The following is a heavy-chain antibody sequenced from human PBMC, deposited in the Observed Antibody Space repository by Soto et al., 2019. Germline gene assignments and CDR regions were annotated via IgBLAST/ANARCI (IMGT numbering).Heavy chain of an antibody. Sequence: QLQLQESGPGLVKPSETLSLTCTVSGGSISSSSYYWGWIRQPPGKGLEWIGSIYYSGSTYYNPSLKSRVTISVDTSKNQFSLKLSSVTAADTAVYYCARHYPGILEWLLFPVDYWGQGTLVTVSS. D-gene: IGHD3-3*01. J-gene: IGHJ4*02. V-gene: IGHV4-39*01. CDR3: ARHYPGILEWLLFPVDY. CDR2: IYYSGST. CDR1: GGSISSSSYY.